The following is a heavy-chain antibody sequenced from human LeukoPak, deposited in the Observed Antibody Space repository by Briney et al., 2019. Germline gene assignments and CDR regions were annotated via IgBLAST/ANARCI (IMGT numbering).Heavy chain of an antibody. CDR1: GGSLSSYY. J-gene: IGHJ4*02. Sequence: SETLSLTCTVSGGSLSSYYWSWIRQPPGKGLEWIGYIYYSGSTNYNPSLKSRVTISVDTSKNQFPLKLSSVTAADTAVYYCARDSGYSSGWYIDYWGQGTLVTVSS. V-gene: IGHV4-59*01. CDR2: IYYSGST. D-gene: IGHD6-19*01. CDR3: ARDSGYSSGWYIDY.